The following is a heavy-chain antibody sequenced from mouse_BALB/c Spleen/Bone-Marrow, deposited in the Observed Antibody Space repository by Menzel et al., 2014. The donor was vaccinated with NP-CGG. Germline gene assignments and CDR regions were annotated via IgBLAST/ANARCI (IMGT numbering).Heavy chain of an antibody. Sequence: LEESGGRLVTPGGSLTLTCTVSGIDLSRYAMIWVRQAPGKGLEWIGIISGSGSTDYANWAKGRFTISKTSSTTVDLKMTSPTTEDTATYFCASNGDGYGSLNLWGQGTLVTVS. CDR2: ISGSGST. CDR1: GIDLSRYA. J-gene: IGHJ3*02. D-gene: IGHD2-3*01. V-gene: IGHV5-6-5*01. CDR3: ASNGDGYGSLNL.